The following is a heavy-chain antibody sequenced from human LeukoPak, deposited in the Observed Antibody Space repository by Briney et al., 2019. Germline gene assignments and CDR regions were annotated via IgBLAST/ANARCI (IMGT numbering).Heavy chain of an antibody. J-gene: IGHJ6*04. Sequence: ASVKVSCKASGYTFTSYYMHWVRQAPGQGLEWMGIINPSGGSTSYAQKFQGRVTMTRDTSTSTVYMELSSLRSEDTAVYYCARAGFSRGWSWGYYGMDVWGKGTTVTVSS. CDR1: GYTFTSYY. D-gene: IGHD6-19*01. CDR2: INPSGGST. CDR3: ARAGFSRGWSWGYYGMDV. V-gene: IGHV1-46*01.